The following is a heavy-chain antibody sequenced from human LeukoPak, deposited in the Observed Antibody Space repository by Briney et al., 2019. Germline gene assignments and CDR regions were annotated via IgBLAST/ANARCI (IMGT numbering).Heavy chain of an antibody. V-gene: IGHV4-39*07. Sequence: ASETLSLTCTVSGGSISSSSYYWGWIRQPPGKGLEWIGSIYYSGSTYYNPSLKSRVTISVDTSKNQFSLKLSSVTAADTAVYYCGIAAAGTGAFDIWGQGTMVTVSS. D-gene: IGHD6-13*01. CDR3: GIAAAGTGAFDI. CDR2: IYYSGST. CDR1: GGSISSSSYY. J-gene: IGHJ3*02.